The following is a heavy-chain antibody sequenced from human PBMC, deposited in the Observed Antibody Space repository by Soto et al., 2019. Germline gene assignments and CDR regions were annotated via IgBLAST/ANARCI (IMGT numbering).Heavy chain of an antibody. CDR1: GFTFSSYS. D-gene: IGHD6-13*01. CDR3: ARGGIAAALDY. V-gene: IGHV3-21*01. J-gene: IGHJ4*02. Sequence: EVQLVESGGGLVKPGESLRLSCAASGFTFSSYSMNWVRQAPGKGLEWVSSISSSSSYIYYADSVKGRFTISRDNAKNSLYLQVNSLRAEDSAVYYCARGGIAAALDYWGQGTLVTVSS. CDR2: ISSSSSYI.